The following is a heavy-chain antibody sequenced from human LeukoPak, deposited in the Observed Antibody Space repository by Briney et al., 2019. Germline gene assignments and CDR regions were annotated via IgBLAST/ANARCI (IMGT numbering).Heavy chain of an antibody. Sequence: GVSLRLSCSASGFTFSSYAMHWVRQAPGKGLEYVSAISSNGGSTYYADSVKGRFTISRDNSKNTLYLQMSSLRAEDTAVYYCVKDPRHCSGGSCYSQPPLFDYWGQGTLVTVSS. CDR3: VKDPRHCSGGSCYSQPPLFDY. J-gene: IGHJ4*02. D-gene: IGHD2-15*01. V-gene: IGHV3-64D*06. CDR2: ISSNGGST. CDR1: GFTFSSYA.